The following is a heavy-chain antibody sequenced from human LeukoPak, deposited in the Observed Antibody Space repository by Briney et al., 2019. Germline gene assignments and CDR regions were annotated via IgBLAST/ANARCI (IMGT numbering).Heavy chain of an antibody. CDR2: IYYSGST. V-gene: IGHV4-39*01. Sequence: SETLSLTCTVSGGSISGSSYYWGWIRQPPGKGLEWIGSIYYSGSTYYNPSLKSRVTISVDTSKNQFSLKLNSVTATDTAVYYCARTPAWGDSSGYYYRDPRMDVWGQGTTVTVSS. CDR3: ARTPAWGDSSGYYYRDPRMDV. D-gene: IGHD3-22*01. J-gene: IGHJ6*02. CDR1: GGSISGSSYY.